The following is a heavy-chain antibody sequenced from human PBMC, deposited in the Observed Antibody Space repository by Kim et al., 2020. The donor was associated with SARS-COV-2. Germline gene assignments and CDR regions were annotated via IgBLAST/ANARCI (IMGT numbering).Heavy chain of an antibody. Sequence: NYNPDLKSRVTISVDTSKNQCSLKLGSVTAADTAVYCCARVSRWELLLDYWGQGTLVTVSS. V-gene: IGHV4-59*01. J-gene: IGHJ4*02. CDR3: ARVSRWELLLDY. D-gene: IGHD1-26*01.